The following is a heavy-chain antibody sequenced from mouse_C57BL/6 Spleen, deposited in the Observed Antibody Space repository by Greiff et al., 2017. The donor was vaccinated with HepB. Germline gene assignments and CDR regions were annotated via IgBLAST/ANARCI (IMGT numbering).Heavy chain of an antibody. Sequence: QVQLQQPGAELVKPGASVKLSCKASGYTFTSYWMHWVKQRPGQGLEWIGMIHPNSGSTNYNEKFKSKATLTVDKSSSTAYMQLSSLTSEDSAVYYGARSCTVGDSYYWGQGTTLTVSS. CDR2: IHPNSGST. CDR1: GYTFTSYW. V-gene: IGHV1-64*01. J-gene: IGHJ2*01. CDR3: ARSCTVGDSYY. D-gene: IGHD1-1*01.